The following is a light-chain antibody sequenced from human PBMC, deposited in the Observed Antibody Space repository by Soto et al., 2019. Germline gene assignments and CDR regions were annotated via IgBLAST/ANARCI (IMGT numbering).Light chain of an antibody. CDR2: DVS. Sequence: QPGLTEPASVSGSRAQSITIPCTGTSSDVGGYNYVSWYQQHPGKAPKLMIYDVSNRPSGVSNRFSGSKSGNTASLTISWLQAEDEADYYCSSYTRSSTYVFGTGTKVTVL. CDR1: SSDVGGYNY. CDR3: SSYTRSSTYV. J-gene: IGLJ1*01. V-gene: IGLV2-14*01.